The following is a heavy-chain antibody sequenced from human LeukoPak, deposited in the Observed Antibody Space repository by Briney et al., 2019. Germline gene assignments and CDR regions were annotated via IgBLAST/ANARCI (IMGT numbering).Heavy chain of an antibody. CDR1: GFTFSSYW. D-gene: IGHD3-9*01. Sequence: GGSLRLSCAASGFTFSSYWMHWVRQAPGKGLVWVSRINSDGSSTSYADSVKGRFTISRDNAKNTLYLQMNSLRAEDTAVYYCARAPSYYDILTGYSPPNYWGQGTLVTVSS. CDR3: ARAPSYYDILTGYSPPNY. CDR2: INSDGSST. J-gene: IGHJ4*02. V-gene: IGHV3-74*01.